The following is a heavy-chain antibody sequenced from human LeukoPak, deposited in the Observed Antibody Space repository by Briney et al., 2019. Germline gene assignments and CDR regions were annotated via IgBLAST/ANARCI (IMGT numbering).Heavy chain of an antibody. J-gene: IGHJ4*02. V-gene: IGHV1-69*01. Sequence: ASVKVSCKASGGTFSSYAISWVRQAPGQGLEWMGGIIPIFGTANYAQKFQGRVTITADESTSTAYMELSSLRSEDTAVYYCARDSMYYDILTGYYNRNPSDYWGQGTLVTVSS. CDR2: IIPIFGTA. CDR3: ARDSMYYDILTGYYNRNPSDY. CDR1: GGTFSSYA. D-gene: IGHD3-9*01.